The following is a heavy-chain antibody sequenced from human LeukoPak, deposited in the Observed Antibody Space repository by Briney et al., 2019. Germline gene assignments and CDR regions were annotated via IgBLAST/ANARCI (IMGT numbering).Heavy chain of an antibody. CDR2: IYYSGST. V-gene: IGHV4-39*01. CDR1: GGSISSSSYY. Sequence: SETLSLTCTVSGGSISSSSYYWGWIRQPPGKGLEWIGSIYYSGSTYYNPSLKSRVTISADTSKNQVSLNVTSVTAADTAVYYCARHYLRQRLAPYNWFDPWGQGTRVTVSS. J-gene: IGHJ5*02. CDR3: ARHYLRQRLAPYNWFDP. D-gene: IGHD6-25*01.